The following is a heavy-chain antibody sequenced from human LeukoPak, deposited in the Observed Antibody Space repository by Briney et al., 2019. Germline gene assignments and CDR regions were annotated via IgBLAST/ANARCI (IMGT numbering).Heavy chain of an antibody. V-gene: IGHV4-39*02. CDR2: IYYSGST. D-gene: IGHD1-26*01. J-gene: IGHJ4*02. Sequence: SETLSLTCTVSGDSTSSDRYCGGWVRQPPGKGLEWIGNIYYSGSTYYNPSLKSRVTMSVDTSKNQFFLKLNSVTAADTAVYYCARGRPYSGGYHLDYWGQGTLVTVSA. CDR1: GDSTSSDRYC. CDR3: ARGRPYSGGYHLDY.